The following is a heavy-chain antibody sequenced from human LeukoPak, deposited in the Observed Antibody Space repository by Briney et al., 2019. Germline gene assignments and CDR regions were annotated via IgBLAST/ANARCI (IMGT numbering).Heavy chain of an antibody. Sequence: SETLSLTCAVCIDSFSNYHWNWIRQTPAKGMEWIGEVNESGGTNISPSLRSRVILSVDTSKNQFSLKLSSVTAADTAVYYCTRNIAAAGTFHYNWFDPWGQGTLVTVSS. D-gene: IGHD6-13*01. V-gene: IGHV4-34*01. CDR3: TRNIAAAGTFHYNWFDP. CDR1: IDSFSNYH. CDR2: VNESGGT. J-gene: IGHJ5*02.